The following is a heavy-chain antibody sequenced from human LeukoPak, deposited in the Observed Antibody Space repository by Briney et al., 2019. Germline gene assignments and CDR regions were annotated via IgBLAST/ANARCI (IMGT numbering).Heavy chain of an antibody. V-gene: IGHV3-21*01. CDR3: TTDLWGIDY. CDR1: GFTFSNFA. D-gene: IGHD3-16*01. CDR2: IVGSSST. J-gene: IGHJ4*02. Sequence: WGSLTLSCAASGFTFSNFAMTWVRQAPGKELEWVSSIVGSSSTYYADSLKGRFTISRDNAKNSLYLQMNSLRAEDTAVYYCTTDLWGIDYWGQGTLVSVSS.